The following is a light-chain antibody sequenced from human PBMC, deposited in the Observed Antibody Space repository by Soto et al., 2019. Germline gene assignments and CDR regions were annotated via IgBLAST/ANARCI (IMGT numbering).Light chain of an antibody. V-gene: IGLV2-11*01. Sequence: QSALTQPASVSGSLGQSVTISCTGTSSDVGAYDFVSWYQQNPGKAPRLVIFDVIKRPSGVPDRFSGSKSGNTASLTISGLQSEDEADYHCSSYAGSHTYEVFGGGTKVTVL. CDR1: SSDVGAYDF. CDR2: DVI. CDR3: SSYAGSHTYEV. J-gene: IGLJ3*02.